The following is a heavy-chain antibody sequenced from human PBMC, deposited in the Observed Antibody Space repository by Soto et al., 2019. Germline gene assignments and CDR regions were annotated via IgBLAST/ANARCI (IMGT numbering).Heavy chain of an antibody. J-gene: IGHJ3*02. D-gene: IGHD3-22*01. V-gene: IGHV1-46*01. CDR3: ARDPARITMIVVADAFDI. CDR1: GYTFTSYA. Sequence: ASVKVSCKASGYTFTSYAMHWVRQAPGQRLEWMGIINPSGGSTSYAQKFQGRVTMTRDTSTSTVYMELSSLRSEDTAVYYCARDPARITMIVVADAFDIWGQGTMVTVSS. CDR2: INPSGGST.